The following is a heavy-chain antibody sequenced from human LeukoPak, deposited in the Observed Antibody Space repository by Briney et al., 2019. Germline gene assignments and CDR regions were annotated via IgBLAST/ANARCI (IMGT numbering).Heavy chain of an antibody. V-gene: IGHV5-51*01. CDR1: GYSFTSNW. D-gene: IGHD3-10*01. J-gene: IGHJ4*02. CDR3: ARQGFSMVRGFDY. CDR2: IYPGDSET. Sequence: GESLKISCKGSGYSFTSNWIGWVRQMPGKGLEWMGIIYPGDSETRYSPSFQGQVTISADKSISTAYLQWSSLKASDTAMYYCARQGFSMVRGFDYWGQGTLVTVSS.